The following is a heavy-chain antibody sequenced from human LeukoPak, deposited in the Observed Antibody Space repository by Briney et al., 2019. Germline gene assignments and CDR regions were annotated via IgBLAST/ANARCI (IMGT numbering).Heavy chain of an antibody. V-gene: IGHV3-33*06. CDR2: IWYDGSKK. CDR1: GFLSRNYG. Sequence: GGSLRLPCAVSGFLSRNYGMHGVRQAPDKGLEWVAIIWYDGSKKYYAESVRGRFTISKDNSKNTVSLQMNNLSPEDTAVYYCAKGGLAAAGIHYWGQGTLVTVSS. D-gene: IGHD6-13*01. CDR3: AKGGLAAAGIHY. J-gene: IGHJ4*02.